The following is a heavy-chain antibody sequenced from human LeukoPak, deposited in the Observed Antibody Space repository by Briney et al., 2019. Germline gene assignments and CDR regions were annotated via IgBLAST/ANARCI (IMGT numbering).Heavy chain of an antibody. J-gene: IGHJ4*02. CDR3: ARQLGGSHDY. CDR2: INHSGST. D-gene: IGHD1-26*01. V-gene: IGHV4-34*01. Sequence: PSETLSLTCAVYGGSFSGYYWSWIRQPPGKGLEWIGEINHSGSTNYNPSLKSRVTISVDTSKNQFSLKLSSVTAADTAVYYCARQLGGSHDYWGQGTLVTVSS. CDR1: GGSFSGYY.